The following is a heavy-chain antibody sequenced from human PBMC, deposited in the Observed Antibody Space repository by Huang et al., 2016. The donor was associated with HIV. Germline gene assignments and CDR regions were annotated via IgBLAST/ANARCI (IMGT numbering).Heavy chain of an antibody. CDR3: ARHMDCSSSSCLAGGHERGPFDT. CDR2: IYYSGST. D-gene: IGHD2-2*01. CDR1: GGSISSSSYY. J-gene: IGHJ3*02. Sequence: QLQLQESGPGLVKPSETLSLTCSVSGGSISSSSYYWGWIRQPPGKGLEWSGSIYYSGSTFYNPSLKSRVTISVDTSKNQFSLRLSSVTAADTSVYYCARHMDCSSSSCLAGGHERGPFDTWGQGTMVTVSS. V-gene: IGHV4-39*01.